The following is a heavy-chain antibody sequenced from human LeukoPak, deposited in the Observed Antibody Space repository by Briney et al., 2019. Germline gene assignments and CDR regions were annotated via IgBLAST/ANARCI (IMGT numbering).Heavy chain of an antibody. CDR3: AKGQGRWLELGYFQH. Sequence: GGSLRLSCAASGFTFSSYGMHWVRQAPGKGLEWVAFIRYDGSNKYYADSVKGRFTISRDNSKNTLYLQMNSLRAEDTAVYYCAKGQGRWLELGYFQHWGRGTLVTVSS. CDR1: GFTFSSYG. CDR2: IRYDGSNK. D-gene: IGHD1-7*01. J-gene: IGHJ1*01. V-gene: IGHV3-30*02.